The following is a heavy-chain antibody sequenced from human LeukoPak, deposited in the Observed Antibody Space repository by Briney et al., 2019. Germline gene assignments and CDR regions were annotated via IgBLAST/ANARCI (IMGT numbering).Heavy chain of an antibody. D-gene: IGHD2-2*01. V-gene: IGHV1-24*01. CDR2: FDPEDGET. J-gene: IGHJ6*02. CDR1: GYTLTELS. CDR3: ATFGGYCSSTSCYGSPQIYYYYYGMDV. Sequence: ASVKVSCKVSGYTLTELSMHRVRQAPGKGLEWMGGFDPEDGETIYAQKFQGRVTMTEDTSTDTAYMELSSLRSEDTAVYYCATFGGYCSSTSCYGSPQIYYYYYGMDVWGQGTTVTVSS.